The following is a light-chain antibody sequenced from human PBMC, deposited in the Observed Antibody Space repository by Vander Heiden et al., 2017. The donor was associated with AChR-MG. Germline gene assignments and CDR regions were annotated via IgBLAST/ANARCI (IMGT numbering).Light chain of an antibody. CDR1: EGISTF. CDR3: QQYHSLPRT. V-gene: IGKV1-33*01. CDR2: DAS. Sequence: DIQMTQSPPSLSASVGDRVTITCQASEGISTFVTWYQQKSGKAPKLLIYDASNLETGVPARFSGGGSGTDFTFTISSLQPEDSATYFCQQYHSLPRTFGQGTKLEI. J-gene: IGKJ2*01.